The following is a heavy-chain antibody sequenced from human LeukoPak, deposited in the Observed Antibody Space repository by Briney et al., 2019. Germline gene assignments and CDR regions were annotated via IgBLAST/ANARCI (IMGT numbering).Heavy chain of an antibody. V-gene: IGHV1-2*02. D-gene: IGHD4-23*01. CDR2: INPDSGGT. CDR3: ARVDYGGFDY. J-gene: IGHJ4*02. CDR1: GYTFTSYG. Sequence: GASVKVSCKASGYTFTSYGISWVRQAPGQGLEWMGWINPDSGGTNYAQKFQGRVTMTRDTSISTVYMELSRLRSDDTAVYYCARVDYGGFDYWGQGTLVTVSS.